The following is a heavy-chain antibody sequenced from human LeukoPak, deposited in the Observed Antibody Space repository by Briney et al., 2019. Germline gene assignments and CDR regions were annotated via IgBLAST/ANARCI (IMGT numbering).Heavy chain of an antibody. J-gene: IGHJ3*02. CDR3: AADREPWHDSDAFDI. CDR1: GYTFASYG. D-gene: IGHD3-22*01. Sequence: ASVKVSCKASGYTFASYGISWVRQAPGQGLEWMGWISAYNGNTNYAQKLQGRVTMTTDTSTSTAYMELSSLRFEDTAVYYCAADREPWHDSDAFDIWGQGTMVTVSS. V-gene: IGHV1-18*01. CDR2: ISAYNGNT.